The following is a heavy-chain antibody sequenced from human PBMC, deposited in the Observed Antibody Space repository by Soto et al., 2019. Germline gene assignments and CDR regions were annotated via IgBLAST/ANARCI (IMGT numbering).Heavy chain of an antibody. Sequence: GGSLRLSCVVSGFTFSDYYMSWVRQAPGKGLEWLSYSSNSGTYTKYAGSVKGRFSIPRDNAKNSLHLQINSLRGEDTAVYYCARSGDNYNVLDYWGQGTPVTVSS. J-gene: IGHJ4*02. CDR1: GFTFSDYY. CDR2: SSNSGTYT. D-gene: IGHD3-10*02. V-gene: IGHV3-11*06. CDR3: ARSGDNYNVLDY.